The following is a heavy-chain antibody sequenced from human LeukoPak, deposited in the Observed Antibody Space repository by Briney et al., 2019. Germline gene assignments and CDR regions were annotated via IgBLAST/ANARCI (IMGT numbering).Heavy chain of an antibody. J-gene: IGHJ4*02. Sequence: SETLSLTCTVSGGSISSRSYYWGWIRQPPGKGLEWIGSIYYSGSTYYNPSLKSRVTISVDTSKNQFSLKLSSVTAADTAVYYCLVGATTVDYWGQGTLVTVSS. CDR3: LVGATTVDY. CDR2: IYYSGST. CDR1: GGSISSRSYY. V-gene: IGHV4-39*07. D-gene: IGHD1-26*01.